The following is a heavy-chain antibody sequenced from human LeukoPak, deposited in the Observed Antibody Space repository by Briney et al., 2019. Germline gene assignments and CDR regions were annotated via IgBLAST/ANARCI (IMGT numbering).Heavy chain of an antibody. CDR2: ISAYNGNT. D-gene: IGHD6-13*01. Sequence: ASVKVSCKASGYTFTSYGISWVRQAPGQGLERMGWISAYNGNTNYAQKLQGRVTMTTDTSTSTAYMELRSLRSDDTAVYYCERPVGSSSWYLSAFDIWGQGTMITVSS. J-gene: IGHJ3*02. CDR1: GYTFTSYG. V-gene: IGHV1-18*01. CDR3: ERPVGSSSWYLSAFDI.